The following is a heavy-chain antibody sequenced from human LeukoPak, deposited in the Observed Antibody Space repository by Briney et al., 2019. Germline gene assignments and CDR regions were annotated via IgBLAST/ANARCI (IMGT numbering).Heavy chain of an antibody. CDR2: INPNSGGT. V-gene: IGHV1-2*02. J-gene: IGHJ4*02. Sequence: GDSVRVSCTASGYTFTAYYIHWVRQAPGQGLEWMGWINPNSGGTNYARKFQGRVTMTRDTSITTAYMELTRLMSDETAVYYCARTYYDSRGYYYFDYWGQGTLVTV. CDR3: ARTYYDSRGYYYFDY. D-gene: IGHD3-22*01. CDR1: GYTFTAYY.